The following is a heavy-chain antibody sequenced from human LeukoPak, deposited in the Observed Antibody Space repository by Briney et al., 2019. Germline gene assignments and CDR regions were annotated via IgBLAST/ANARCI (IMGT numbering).Heavy chain of an antibody. CDR3: AGSRYCGGGACYATFDY. CDR2: VYNSGTT. CDR1: GGSISGYY. D-gene: IGHD2-21*02. Sequence: PSETLSLTCSVSGGSISGYYWSWIRQPPGKGLEWIGYVYNSGTTNYNPSLKSRVTISADTSKNQFSLKLSSVTAADTAMYYCAGSRYCGGGACYATFDYWGQGTLATVSS. J-gene: IGHJ4*02. V-gene: IGHV4-59*12.